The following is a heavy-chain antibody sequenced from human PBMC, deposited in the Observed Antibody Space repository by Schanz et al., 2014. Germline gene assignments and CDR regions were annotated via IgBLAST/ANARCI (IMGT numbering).Heavy chain of an antibody. CDR2: MYINSGST. D-gene: IGHD2-2*01. V-gene: IGHV3-53*01. Sequence: EVQLVESGGGLIQPGGSLRLSCAASGFTVSSNYMSWVRQAPGKGLEWISSMYINSGSTQYADSVKGRFIISRDSSKNTLFLQMNSLRDEDTAMYYCAKRCSSTSCSHGAFDMWGQGTMVTVSS. CDR1: GFTVSSNY. J-gene: IGHJ3*02. CDR3: AKRCSSTSCSHGAFDM.